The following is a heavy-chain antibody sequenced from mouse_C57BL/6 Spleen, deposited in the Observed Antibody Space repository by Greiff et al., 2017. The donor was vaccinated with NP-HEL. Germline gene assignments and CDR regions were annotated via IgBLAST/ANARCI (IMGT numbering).Heavy chain of an antibody. CDR3: EDAMDY. J-gene: IGHJ4*01. CDR2: IYPGDGDT. CDR1: GYAFSSSW. Sequence: VQLQESGPELVKPGASVKISCKAFGYAFSSSWMNWVKQRPGKGLEWIGRIYPGDGDTNYNGKFKGKATLTADKSSSTAYMQLSSLTSEDSAVYFCEDAMDYWGQGTSVTVSS. V-gene: IGHV1-82*01.